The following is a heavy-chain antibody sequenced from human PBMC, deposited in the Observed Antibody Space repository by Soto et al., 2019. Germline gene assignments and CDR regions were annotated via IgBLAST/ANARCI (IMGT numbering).Heavy chain of an antibody. CDR1: GFTFSTYA. CDR2: ISGTGGST. D-gene: IGHD6-19*01. V-gene: IGHV3-23*01. J-gene: IGHJ5*02. Sequence: GGALRLSCAASGFTFSTYAMSWVRQAPGKGLKWVSDISGTGGSTYYQDHVKGPSNISRDNSKNTMYLQMTRLRAEDTAVYYCALQQEVAGKTNWFDHWGQGTLVTVSS. CDR3: ALQQEVAGKTNWFDH.